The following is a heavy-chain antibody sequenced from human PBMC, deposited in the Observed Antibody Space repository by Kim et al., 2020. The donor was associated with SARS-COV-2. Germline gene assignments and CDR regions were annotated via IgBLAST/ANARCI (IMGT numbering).Heavy chain of an antibody. Sequence: SETLSLTCTVSGGSISSGGYYWSWIRQHPGKGLEWIGYIYYSGSTYYNPSLKSRVTISLDTSKNQFSLKLSSVTAADTAVYYCARGPSGGGNSPDFDYWGQGTLVTVSS. CDR3: ARGPSGGGNSPDFDY. J-gene: IGHJ4*02. CDR1: GGSISSGGYY. CDR2: IYYSGST. V-gene: IGHV4-31*03. D-gene: IGHD2-21*02.